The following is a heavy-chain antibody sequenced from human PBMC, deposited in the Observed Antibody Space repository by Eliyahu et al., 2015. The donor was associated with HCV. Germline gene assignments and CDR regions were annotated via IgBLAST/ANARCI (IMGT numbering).Heavy chain of an antibody. V-gene: IGHV3-30*18. Sequence: GLEWVAVISYDGSNKYYADSVKGRFTISRDNSKNTLYLQMNSLRAEDTAVYYCAKDFLDYGDYVYPPDYWGQGTLVTVSS. J-gene: IGHJ4*02. D-gene: IGHD4-17*01. CDR2: ISYDGSNK. CDR3: AKDFLDYGDYVYPPDY.